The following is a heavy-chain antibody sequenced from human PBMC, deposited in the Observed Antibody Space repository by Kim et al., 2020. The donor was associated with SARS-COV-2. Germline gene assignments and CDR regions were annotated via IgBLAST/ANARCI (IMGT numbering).Heavy chain of an antibody. CDR1: GFTFSDFW. CDR3: ARDKSIPSYDAFDI. D-gene: IGHD3-10*01. Sequence: GSLRLSCEASGFTFSDFWMIWLRQAPGTGLEWVANIRQDGSVRYYVDSVKGRFTISRDNAKNSLYLQMDSLRAEDTAVYYCARDKSIPSYDAFDIWGQGTMVTVSS. V-gene: IGHV3-7*03. CDR2: IRQDGSVR. J-gene: IGHJ3*02.